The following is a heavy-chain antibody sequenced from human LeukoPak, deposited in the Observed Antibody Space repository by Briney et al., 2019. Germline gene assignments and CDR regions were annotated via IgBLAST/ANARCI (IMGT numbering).Heavy chain of an antibody. CDR3: ARGTGAYYYL. D-gene: IGHD3-22*01. Sequence: PSETLSLTCTVSGGSITDYYWRWIRPPPGKGLEWIGYIYYSGSTKYNPYLKSRVTISIDTSKNQFSLKLSSVTAADTALYYCARGTGAYYYLWGQGTVVTVSS. CDR1: GGSITDYY. V-gene: IGHV4-59*01. CDR2: IYYSGST. J-gene: IGHJ3*01.